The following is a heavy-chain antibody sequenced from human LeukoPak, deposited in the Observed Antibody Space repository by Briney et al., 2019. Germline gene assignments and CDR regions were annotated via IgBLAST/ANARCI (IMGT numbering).Heavy chain of an antibody. CDR1: GGSISSSSYY. CDR3: APHARSIAAAEHWFDP. CDR2: IYYSGST. J-gene: IGHJ5*02. D-gene: IGHD6-13*01. Sequence: PSETLSLTCTVSGGSISSSSYYWGWIRQPPGKGLEWIGSIYYSGSTYYNPSLKSRVTISVDTSKNQFSLKLSTVTAADTAVYYCAPHARSIAAAEHWFDPWGQGTLVTVSS. V-gene: IGHV4-39*01.